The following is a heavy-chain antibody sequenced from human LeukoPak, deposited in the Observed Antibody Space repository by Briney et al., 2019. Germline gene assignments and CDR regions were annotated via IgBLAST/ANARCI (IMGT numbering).Heavy chain of an antibody. D-gene: IGHD6-13*01. J-gene: IGHJ6*02. Sequence: SETLSLTCAVSGGSISSSNWWSWVRQPPGKGLEWIGYIYYSGSTNYNPSLKSRVTISVDTSKNQFSLKLSSVTAADTAVYYCARDARIAAAGTDYFYGMDVWGQGTTVTVSS. V-gene: IGHV4-4*02. CDR2: IYYSGST. CDR3: ARDARIAAAGTDYFYGMDV. CDR1: GGSISSSNW.